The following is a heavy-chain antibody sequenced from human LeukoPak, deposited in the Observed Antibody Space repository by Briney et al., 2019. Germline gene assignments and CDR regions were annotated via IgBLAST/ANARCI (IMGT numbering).Heavy chain of an antibody. V-gene: IGHV3-7*01. CDR1: GFTFSRYW. J-gene: IGHJ3*02. CDR3: ARVGYYDFWSVPRAFGI. Sequence: GGSLRLSCTGSGFTFSRYWMTWVRQAPGKGLEWVANIKQDGSEKYYVDSMKGRFTISRDNAKNSLYLQMNSLRAEVTAVYYCARVGYYDFWSVPRAFGIWGQGTMVTVSS. CDR2: IKQDGSEK. D-gene: IGHD3-3*01.